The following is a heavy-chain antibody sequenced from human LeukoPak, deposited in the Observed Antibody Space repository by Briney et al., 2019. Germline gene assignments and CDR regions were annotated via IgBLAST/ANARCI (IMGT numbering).Heavy chain of an antibody. CDR1: GFTFSSYA. V-gene: IGHV3-23*01. Sequence: GGSLRLSCAASGFTFSSYAMSWVRQAPGKGLEWVSAISGSGGSTYYADSVKGRFTISRDNSKNTLYLQMNGLRAEDTAVFYCARSHDYSNYPGMDVWGLGTTVTVSS. J-gene: IGHJ6*02. CDR3: ARSHDYSNYPGMDV. CDR2: ISGSGGST. D-gene: IGHD4-11*01.